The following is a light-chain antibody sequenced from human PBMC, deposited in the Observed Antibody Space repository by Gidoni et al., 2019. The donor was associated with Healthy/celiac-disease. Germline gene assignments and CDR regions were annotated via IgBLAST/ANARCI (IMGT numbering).Light chain of an antibody. Sequence: QSVLTQPPSVSGAPGQRVTISCTGSSSNSGAGYDVHWYQQLPGTAPKLLIYGNSNRHSGVPDRFSGSKAGTSASLAITGLQAEDEADYYCQSYDSSLSGPVVFGGGTKLTVL. CDR1: SSNSGAGYD. J-gene: IGLJ2*01. CDR3: QSYDSSLSGPVV. V-gene: IGLV1-40*01. CDR2: GNS.